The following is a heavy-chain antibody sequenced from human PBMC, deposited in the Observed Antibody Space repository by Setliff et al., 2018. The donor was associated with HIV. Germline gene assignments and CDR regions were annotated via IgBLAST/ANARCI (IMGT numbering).Heavy chain of an antibody. CDR1: GGSISSGGYS. J-gene: IGHJ4*02. CDR2: IYYSGST. D-gene: IGHD4-17*01. Sequence: SETLSLTCAVSGGSISSGGYSWSWIRQPPGKGLEWIGSIYYSGSTYYNPSLKSRVTISVDTSKNQFSLKLSSVTAADTAVYYCASVTTGYYFDYWGQGTLVTVSS. CDR3: ASVTTGYYFDY. V-gene: IGHV4-30-2*03.